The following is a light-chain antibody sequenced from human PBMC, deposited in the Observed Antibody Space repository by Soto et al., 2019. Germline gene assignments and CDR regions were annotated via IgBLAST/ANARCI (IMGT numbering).Light chain of an antibody. CDR2: GAS. CDR1: QSVSSSY. V-gene: IGKV3-20*01. CDR3: QQYGSSQWT. J-gene: IGKJ1*01. Sequence: RSPSTLYLSPGERATLSCRASQSVSSSYLAWYQQKPGQAPRLLIYGASSRATGIPDRFSGSGSGTDFTLTISRLEPEDFAVYYCQQYGSSQWTFGQGTKVDI.